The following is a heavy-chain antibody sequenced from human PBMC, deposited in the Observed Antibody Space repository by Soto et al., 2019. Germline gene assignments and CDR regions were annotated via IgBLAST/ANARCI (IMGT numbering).Heavy chain of an antibody. Sequence: LRLSCAASGFTFSSYGMHWVRQAPGKGLEWVAVISYDGSNKYYADSVKGRFTISRDNSKNTLYLQMNSLRAEDTAVYYCAKLILGVVVAATQFPFDYWGQGTLVTVSS. CDR1: GFTFSSYG. CDR2: ISYDGSNK. V-gene: IGHV3-30*18. D-gene: IGHD2-15*01. CDR3: AKLILGVVVAATQFPFDY. J-gene: IGHJ4*02.